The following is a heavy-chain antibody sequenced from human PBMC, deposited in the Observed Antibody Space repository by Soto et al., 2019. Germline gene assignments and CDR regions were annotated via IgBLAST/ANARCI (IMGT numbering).Heavy chain of an antibody. J-gene: IGHJ4*02. V-gene: IGHV1-69*01. D-gene: IGHD2-15*01. CDR2: IIPIFGTA. CDR3: ARGGAGYCSGGSCYLGDY. Sequence: QVQLVQSGAEVKKPGSSVKVSCKASGGTFSSYAISWVRQAPGQGLEWMGGIIPIFGTANYAQKFQGRVTITADESTSTAYMELSSLRSEDTAVYCCARGGAGYCSGGSCYLGDYWGQGTLVTVSS. CDR1: GGTFSSYA.